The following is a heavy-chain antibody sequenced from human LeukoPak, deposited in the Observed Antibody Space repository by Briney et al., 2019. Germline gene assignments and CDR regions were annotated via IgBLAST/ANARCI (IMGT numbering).Heavy chain of an antibody. V-gene: IGHV1-18*01. CDR3: AKAPSAHWPSDY. J-gene: IGHJ4*02. D-gene: IGHD1-1*01. Sequence: ASVKVSCKASGYTFTSYGITWVRQAPGQGLEWMGWINGHNGNTHYAQNLQDRIPMTTDTSSTTVYMELRSLKSDDTAVYYCAKAPSAHWPSDYWGQGTLVTVSS. CDR2: INGHNGNT. CDR1: GYTFTSYG.